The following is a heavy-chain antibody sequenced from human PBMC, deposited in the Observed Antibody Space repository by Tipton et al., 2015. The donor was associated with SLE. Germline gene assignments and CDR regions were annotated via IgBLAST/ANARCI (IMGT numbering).Heavy chain of an antibody. Sequence: TLSLTCGVSGGSISNPNWWNWVRQSPGKGLEWIGEVFHSGSTNYNPSLKSRVTISVDTSKNQFSLKLSSVTAADTAVYYCASRGAYRVFAYWGQGTLVTVSS. J-gene: IGHJ4*02. V-gene: IGHV4-4*02. CDR2: VFHSGST. CDR1: GGSISNPNW. D-gene: IGHD5-24*01. CDR3: ASRGAYRVFAY.